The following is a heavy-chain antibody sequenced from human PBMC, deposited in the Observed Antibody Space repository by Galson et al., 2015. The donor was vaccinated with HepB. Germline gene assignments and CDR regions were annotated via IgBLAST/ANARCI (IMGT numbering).Heavy chain of an antibody. D-gene: IGHD6-19*01. CDR1: GFIFSHYG. Sequence: SLRLSCAASGFIFSHYGMHWVRQAPGKGLEWVAVISFDGSDRYYADSVKGRFTISRDNSKNTLYLQMNSLRAEDTAVYYCAKDGSSGWYGMDVWGQGTTVTVSS. V-gene: IGHV3-30*18. CDR2: ISFDGSDR. J-gene: IGHJ6*02. CDR3: AKDGSSGWYGMDV.